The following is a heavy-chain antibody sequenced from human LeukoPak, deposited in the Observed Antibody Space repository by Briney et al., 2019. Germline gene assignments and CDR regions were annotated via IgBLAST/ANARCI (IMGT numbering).Heavy chain of an antibody. Sequence: GGSLRLSCAASGFTVSSNYMSWVRQAPGKGLEWVSVIYSGGSTYYADSLKGRFTISRDNSKNTLYLQMNSLRAEDTAVYYCARDQYSYAHAAHWGQGTLVTVSS. CDR3: ARDQYSYAHAAH. V-gene: IGHV3-66*01. CDR2: IYSGGST. J-gene: IGHJ4*02. D-gene: IGHD5-18*01. CDR1: GFTVSSNY.